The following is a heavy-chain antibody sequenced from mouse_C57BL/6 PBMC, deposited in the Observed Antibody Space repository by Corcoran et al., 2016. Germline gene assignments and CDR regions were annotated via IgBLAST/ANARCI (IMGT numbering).Heavy chain of an antibody. J-gene: IGHJ4*01. V-gene: IGHV9-3*01. Sequence: QIQLVQSGPELKKPGETVKISCKASGYTFTTYGMSWVKQAPGKGLKWMGWINTYSGVPTYADDFKGRFAFSLETSASTAYLQINNLKNEDTATYFCARPLYGRSYAGAMDYWGQGTSVTVSS. CDR2: INTYSGVP. D-gene: IGHD1-1*01. CDR3: ARPLYGRSYAGAMDY. CDR1: GYTFTTYG.